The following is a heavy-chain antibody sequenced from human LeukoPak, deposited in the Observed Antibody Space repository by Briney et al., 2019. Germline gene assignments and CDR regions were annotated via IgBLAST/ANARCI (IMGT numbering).Heavy chain of an antibody. CDR1: GGSFSGYY. CDR3: AIGDYRNIGY. CDR2: INHSGST. Sequence: SETLSLTCAVYGGSFSGYYWSWIRQPPGKGLEWIGEINHSGSTNYNPSLKSRVTISVDTSKNQFSLKLSSVTAADTAVYYCAIGDYRNIGYWGQGTLVTVSS. J-gene: IGHJ4*02. D-gene: IGHD4-11*01. V-gene: IGHV4-34*01.